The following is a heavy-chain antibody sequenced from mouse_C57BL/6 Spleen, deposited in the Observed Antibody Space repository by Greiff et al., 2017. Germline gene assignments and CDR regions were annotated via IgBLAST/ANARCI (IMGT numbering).Heavy chain of an antibody. Sequence: EVQLQQSGPELVKPGASVKISCKASGYTFTDYYMNWVKQSHGKSLEWIGDINPNNGGTSYNQKFKSKATLTVDKSSSTAYMELRSLTSEDSAVYYCARTLLPYYFDCWGQGTTLTVSS. CDR2: INPNNGGT. CDR1: GYTFTDYY. J-gene: IGHJ2*01. CDR3: ARTLLPYYFDC. D-gene: IGHD2-10*01. V-gene: IGHV1-26*01.